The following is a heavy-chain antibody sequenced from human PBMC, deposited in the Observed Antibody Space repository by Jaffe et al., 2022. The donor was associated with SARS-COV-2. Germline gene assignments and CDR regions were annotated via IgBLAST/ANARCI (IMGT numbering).Heavy chain of an antibody. CDR3: ASGIAAAIPVGWFDP. V-gene: IGHV4-39*01. CDR1: GGSISSSSYY. CDR2: IYYSGST. D-gene: IGHD6-13*01. J-gene: IGHJ5*02. Sequence: QLQLQESGPGLVKPSETLSLTCTVSGGSISSSSYYWGWIRQPPGKGLEWIGSIYYSGSTYYNPSLKSRVTISVDTSKNQFSLKLSSVTAADTAVYYCASGIAAAIPVGWFDPWGQGTLVTVSS.